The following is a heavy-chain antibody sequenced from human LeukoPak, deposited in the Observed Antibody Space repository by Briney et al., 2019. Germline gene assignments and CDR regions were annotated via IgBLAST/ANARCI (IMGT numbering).Heavy chain of an antibody. Sequence: ASVKVSCKASGYTFTGYYMHWVRQAPGQGLGWMGWINPNSGGTNYAQKFQGRVTMTRDTSISTAYMELSRLRSDDTAVYYCARGPDYYDSSGYYKNFDYWGQGTLVTVSS. CDR2: INPNSGGT. V-gene: IGHV1-2*02. CDR1: GYTFTGYY. J-gene: IGHJ4*02. CDR3: ARGPDYYDSSGYYKNFDY. D-gene: IGHD3-22*01.